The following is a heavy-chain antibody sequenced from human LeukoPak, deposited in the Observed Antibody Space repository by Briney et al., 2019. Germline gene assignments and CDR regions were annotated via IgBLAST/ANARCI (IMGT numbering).Heavy chain of an antibody. CDR3: ARDWVGDYAIDP. CDR2: IYYSGST. CDR1: GGSLSSGGYY. Sequence: PSETLSLTCTVSGGSLSSGGYYWSWVRQHPGTGLEWVGSIYYSGSTYYNPSLKRRVTISVDTSKNQFSLKLSSVTAADTAVYYCARDWVGDYAIDPWGQGTLVTVSS. D-gene: IGHD4-17*01. V-gene: IGHV4-31*03. J-gene: IGHJ5*02.